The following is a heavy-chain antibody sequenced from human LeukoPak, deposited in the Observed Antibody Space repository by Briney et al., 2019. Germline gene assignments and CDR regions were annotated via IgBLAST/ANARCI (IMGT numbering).Heavy chain of an antibody. CDR1: GGTFSSYA. CDR3: ARDYGYYGSGSYYPFDY. D-gene: IGHD3-10*01. Sequence: SVKVSCKASGGTFSSYAISWVRQAPGQRLEWMGGIIPIFGTANYAQKFQGRVTITADESTSTAYMELSSLRSEDTAVYYCARDYGYYGSGSYYPFDYWGQGTLVTVSS. J-gene: IGHJ4*02. CDR2: IIPIFGTA. V-gene: IGHV1-69*01.